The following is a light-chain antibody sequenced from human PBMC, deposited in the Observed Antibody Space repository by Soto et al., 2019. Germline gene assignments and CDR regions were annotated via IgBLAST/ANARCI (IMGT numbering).Light chain of an antibody. CDR1: SSDVGGYNY. Sequence: QSALTQPASVSGSPGQSITISCTGTSSDVGGYNYVSWYQQHPGIAPKLLIYGVTNRPSGVSPRFSGSKSGNTASLTISGLQAEDEADYHCSSYTSASTLLYLFGTGTMLTVL. CDR3: SSYTSASTLLYL. V-gene: IGLV2-14*01. J-gene: IGLJ1*01. CDR2: GVT.